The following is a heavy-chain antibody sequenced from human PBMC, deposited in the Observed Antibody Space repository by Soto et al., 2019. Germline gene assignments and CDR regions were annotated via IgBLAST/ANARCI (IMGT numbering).Heavy chain of an antibody. CDR2: ISYDGSNK. Sequence: GGSLRLSCAASGFTFSSYAMHWVRQAPGKGLEWVAVISYDGSNKYYADSVKGRFTISRDNSKNTLYLQMNSLRAEDTAVYYCARPTYDILTGYRYYFDYWGQGTLVTVS. CDR3: ARPTYDILTGYRYYFDY. D-gene: IGHD3-9*01. CDR1: GFTFSSYA. V-gene: IGHV3-30-3*01. J-gene: IGHJ4*02.